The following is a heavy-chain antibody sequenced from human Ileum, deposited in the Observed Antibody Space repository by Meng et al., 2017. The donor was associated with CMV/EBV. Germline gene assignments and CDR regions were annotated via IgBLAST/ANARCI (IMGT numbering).Heavy chain of an antibody. CDR3: ARRDDIVVVAADTYYYYYGMDV. D-gene: IGHD2-2*01. CDR1: GGTFSSYA. CDR2: IIPMCGTA. Sequence: SVKVSCKASGGTFSSYAISWVRQAPGQGREWMGGIIPMCGTANYAQKFQGRVTITTDESTSTAYMELSSLRSEDTAVYYCARRDDIVVVAADTYYYYYGMDVWGQGTRVTVSS. J-gene: IGHJ6*02. V-gene: IGHV1-69*05.